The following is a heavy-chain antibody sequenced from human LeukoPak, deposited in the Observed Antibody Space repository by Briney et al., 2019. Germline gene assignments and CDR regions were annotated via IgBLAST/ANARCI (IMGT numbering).Heavy chain of an antibody. V-gene: IGHV3-23*01. D-gene: IGHD4-11*01. CDR2: IRSSGGST. CDR3: AKGYSKSSHFDY. CDR1: GFTFSDYV. Sequence: GVSRRLSCSASGFTFSDYVMSSVRQTPVQGLEWVSGIRSSGGSTYVADSVKARFTISRDNSKNTLYLDMNSLRAEDTAVYYCAKGYSKSSHFDYWGQGTLVTVSS. J-gene: IGHJ4*02.